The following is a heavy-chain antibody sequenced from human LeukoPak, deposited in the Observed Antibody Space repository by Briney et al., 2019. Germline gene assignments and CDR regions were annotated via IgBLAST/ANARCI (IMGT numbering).Heavy chain of an antibody. V-gene: IGHV4-34*01. CDR2: INHSGST. J-gene: IGHJ5*02. CDR3: ARLESSWYGNWFDP. CDR1: GGSLSGYY. Sequence: SETLSLTCAVYGGSLSGYYWSWICQPPGKGLEWIGEINHSGSTNYNPSLKSRVTISVDTSKNQFSLKLSSVTAADTAVYYCARLESSWYGNWFDPWGQGTLVTVSS. D-gene: IGHD6-13*01.